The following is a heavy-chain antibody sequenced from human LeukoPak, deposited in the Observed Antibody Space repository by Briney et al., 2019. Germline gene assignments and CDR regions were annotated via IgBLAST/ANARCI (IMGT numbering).Heavy chain of an antibody. Sequence: PSETLSLTCTVSGGSMSSGGYYWSWIRQHPGKGLEWIGYIYYSGSTYYNPSLKSRVTISVDTSKNQFSLKLSSVTAADTAVYYCARASGYPIDYWGQGTLVTVSS. CDR1: GGSMSSGGYY. CDR2: IYYSGST. V-gene: IGHV4-31*03. CDR3: ARASGYPIDY. D-gene: IGHD3-22*01. J-gene: IGHJ4*02.